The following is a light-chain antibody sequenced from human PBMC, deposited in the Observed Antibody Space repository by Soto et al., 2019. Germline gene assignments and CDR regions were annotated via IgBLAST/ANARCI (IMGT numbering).Light chain of an antibody. V-gene: IGKV3-11*01. CDR1: QSCSRY. J-gene: IGKJ4*01. CDR2: DAS. CDR3: QQRSDWVT. Sequence: EIVLTQSPSTLSLSPGERATLSCRASQSCSRYLAWYQQKPGQAPRLLIYDASNRATGIPARFSGSGSGTDVTLSISSLEPEDFAVYYCQQRSDWVTFGGGTKVEIK.